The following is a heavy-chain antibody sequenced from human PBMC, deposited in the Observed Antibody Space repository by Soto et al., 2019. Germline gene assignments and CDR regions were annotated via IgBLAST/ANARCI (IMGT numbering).Heavy chain of an antibody. CDR1: GGSISSGGYY. D-gene: IGHD1-7*01. CDR2: IYYSGST. V-gene: IGHV4-31*03. Sequence: SETLSLTCTVSGGSISSGGYYWSWIRQHPGKGLEWIGYIYYSGSTYYNPSLKSRVTISVDTSKNQFSLKLSSVTAADTAVYYCASLYNWNYEEYFQHWGQGTLLTVSS. CDR3: ASLYNWNYEEYFQH. J-gene: IGHJ1*01.